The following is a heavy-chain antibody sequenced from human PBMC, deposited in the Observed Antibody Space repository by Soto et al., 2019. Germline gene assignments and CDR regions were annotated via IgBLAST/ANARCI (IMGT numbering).Heavy chain of an antibody. CDR3: AARAVAAPR. Sequence: EVQLVESGGGLVQPEGSLRLSCAASGFTVGNNYMNWVRQAPGKGLEWVSVIYSGGRTDYADSVKGRFTISRDSSKNTLFLQMNSLRAEDTAIYYCAARAVAAPRWGQGTLVTVSS. V-gene: IGHV3-66*01. CDR1: GFTVGNNY. J-gene: IGHJ4*02. CDR2: IYSGGRT. D-gene: IGHD6-19*01.